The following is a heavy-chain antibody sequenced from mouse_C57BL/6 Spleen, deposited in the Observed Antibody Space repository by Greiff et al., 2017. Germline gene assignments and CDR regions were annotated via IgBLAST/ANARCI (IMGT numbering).Heavy chain of an antibody. V-gene: IGHV1-64*01. J-gene: IGHJ1*03. CDR2: IHPNSGST. D-gene: IGHD2-4*01. CDR1: GYTFTSYW. CDR3: ARSDYEGYFDD. Sequence: VQLQQPGAELVKPGASVKLSCKASGYTFTSYWMHWVKQRPGQGLEWIGMIHPNSGSTNYNEKFKSKATLTVDKSSSKAYMQLSILTSEDSAVYYCARSDYEGYFDDWGTGTTVTVSS.